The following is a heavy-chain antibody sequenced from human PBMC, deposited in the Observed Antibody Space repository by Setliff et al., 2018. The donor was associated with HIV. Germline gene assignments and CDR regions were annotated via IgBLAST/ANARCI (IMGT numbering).Heavy chain of an antibody. J-gene: IGHJ5*02. D-gene: IGHD2-15*01. CDR3: ARGGASSKYLDP. Sequence: SETLSLICTVSGGSISPYYWSWIRQPPGKGLEWIAWISDRGTTNYNPSLKSRVTLSVDTSKNQFSLSLTSVTGADTAVYYCARGGASSKYLDPWGQGTRVTVSS. CDR1: GGSISPYY. V-gene: IGHV4-59*01. CDR2: ISDRGTT.